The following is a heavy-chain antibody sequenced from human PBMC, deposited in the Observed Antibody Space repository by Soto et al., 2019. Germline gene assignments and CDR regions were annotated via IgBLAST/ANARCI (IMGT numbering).Heavy chain of an antibody. D-gene: IGHD2-15*01. J-gene: IGHJ6*02. CDR3: AHVLVVVANYGMDV. V-gene: IGHV2-5*02. CDR1: GFSLSTSGVG. CDR2: IYWDDDK. Sequence: QITLKESGPTLVKPTQTLTLTCTFSGFSLSTSGVGVGWIRQPPGKALEWLALIYWDDDKRYSPSLTSRLTTXKXTXXNQVVLTMTNIDPVDTATYYCAHVLVVVANYGMDVWGQGTTVTVSS.